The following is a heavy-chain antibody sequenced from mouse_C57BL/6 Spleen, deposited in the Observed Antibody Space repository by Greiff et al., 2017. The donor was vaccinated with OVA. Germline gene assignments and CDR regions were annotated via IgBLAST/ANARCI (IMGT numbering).Heavy chain of an antibody. V-gene: IGHV1-80*01. CDR3: ARSPLLTGTDY. D-gene: IGHD4-1*01. Sequence: VKLQESGAELVKPGASVKISCKASGYAFSSYWMNWVKQRPGKGLEWIGQIYPGDGDTNYNGKFKGKATLTADKSSSTAYMQLSSLTSEDSAVYFCARSPLLTGTDYWGQGTTLTVSS. J-gene: IGHJ2*01. CDR2: IYPGDGDT. CDR1: GYAFSSYW.